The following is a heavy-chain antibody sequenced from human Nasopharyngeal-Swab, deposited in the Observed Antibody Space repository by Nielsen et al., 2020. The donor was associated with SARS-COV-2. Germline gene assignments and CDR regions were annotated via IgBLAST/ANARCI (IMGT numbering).Heavy chain of an antibody. CDR3: ARDPQGDWFDP. V-gene: IGHV1-2*06. CDR2: INPNSGGK. D-gene: IGHD3-16*01. CDR1: GYTFTGYY. J-gene: IGHJ5*02. Sequence: ASVKVSCKASGYTFTGYYMHWVRQAPGQGLEGMGRINPNSGGKNYAPKFQGRVTMTRDTYISTAYMELSRLRADDTAVYYCARDPQGDWFDPWGQGTLVTVSS.